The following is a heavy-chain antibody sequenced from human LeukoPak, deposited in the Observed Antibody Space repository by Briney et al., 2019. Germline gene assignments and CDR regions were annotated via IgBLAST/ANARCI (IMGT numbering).Heavy chain of an antibody. CDR1: GDSINNFY. V-gene: IGHV4-4*07. CDR2: IYTTGSI. Sequence: SETLSLTCTVSGDSINNFYLSWIRQPAGQGLQWIGRIYTTGSITYNPSLKSRVTMSVDRSKKNFSLRLSSVTAADTAVYYCASSPNYYGSGQSDYWGQGTLVTVSS. J-gene: IGHJ4*02. CDR3: ASSPNYYGSGQSDY. D-gene: IGHD3-10*01.